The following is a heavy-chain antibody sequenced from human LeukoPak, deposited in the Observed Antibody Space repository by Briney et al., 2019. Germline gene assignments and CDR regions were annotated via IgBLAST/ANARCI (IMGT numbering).Heavy chain of an antibody. CDR3: ARGLTVTSLFYHYYYGMDV. CDR2: INPSGGST. V-gene: IGHV1-46*01. D-gene: IGHD4-17*01. Sequence: ASVTVSCKASGYTFTSYYMHWVRQAPGQGLEWMGIINPSGGSTSYAQKFQGRVTMTRNTSISTAYMELSSLRSEDTAVYYCARGLTVTSLFYHYYYGMDVWGQGTTVTVSS. J-gene: IGHJ6*02. CDR1: GYTFTSYY.